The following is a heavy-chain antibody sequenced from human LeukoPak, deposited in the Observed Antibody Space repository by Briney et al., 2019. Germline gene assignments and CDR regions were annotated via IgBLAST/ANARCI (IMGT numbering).Heavy chain of an antibody. D-gene: IGHD7-27*01. CDR3: ARDLGY. CDR2: ISSSSSTI. Sequence: GGSLRLSCAASGFTFSSYSMNWVRQAPGKGLEWVSYISSSSSTIYYADSVKGRFTISRDNAKNSLYLQMNSLRAEDTAVYYCARDLGYWGQGTLVTVSS. J-gene: IGHJ4*02. CDR1: GFTFSSYS. V-gene: IGHV3-48*04.